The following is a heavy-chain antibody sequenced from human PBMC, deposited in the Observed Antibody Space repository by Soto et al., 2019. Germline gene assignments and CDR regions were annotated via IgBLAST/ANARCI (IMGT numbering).Heavy chain of an antibody. CDR1: GFTVSSNY. D-gene: IGHD5-12*01. CDR3: ARVISYSGYDC. Sequence: RGSLRLSCAASGFTVSSNYMSWVRQAPGKGLEWVSILYSGGSTYYADSVKGRFTISRDNSKNTLYLQMNSLRAEDTAVYYCARVISYSGYDCWGQGTLVTVYS. V-gene: IGHV3-53*01. CDR2: LYSGGST. J-gene: IGHJ4*02.